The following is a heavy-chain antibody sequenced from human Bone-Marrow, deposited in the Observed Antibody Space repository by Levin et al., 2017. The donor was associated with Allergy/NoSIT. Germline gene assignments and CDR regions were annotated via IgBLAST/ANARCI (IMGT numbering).Heavy chain of an antibody. V-gene: IGHV3-48*01. Sequence: GGSLRLSCAASGFSFSDSSMNWVRQAPGKGLEWVSYISYSSNTIYYADSLKGRFTVSRDNARNSLSLQMNTLRVEDTAVYYCVRDRGKASGYGGDCWGQGTLVTVSS. D-gene: IGHD3-9*01. J-gene: IGHJ4*01. CDR2: ISYSSNTI. CDR3: VRDRGKASGYGGDC. CDR1: GFSFSDSS.